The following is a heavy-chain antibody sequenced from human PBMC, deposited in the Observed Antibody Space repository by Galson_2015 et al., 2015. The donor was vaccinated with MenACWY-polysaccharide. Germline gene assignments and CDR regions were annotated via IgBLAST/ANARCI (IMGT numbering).Heavy chain of an antibody. CDR1: GFTFTSSA. CDR3: AVVGGRNSSSWYLDY. Sequence: SVKVSCKASGFTFTSSAVQWVRQARGQRLEWIGWIVVGSGNTNYAQKFQERVTITRDMSTSTAYMELSSLRSEDTAVYYCAVVGGRNSSSWYLDYWGQGTLVTVSS. CDR2: IVVGSGNT. V-gene: IGHV1-58*01. D-gene: IGHD6-13*01. J-gene: IGHJ4*02.